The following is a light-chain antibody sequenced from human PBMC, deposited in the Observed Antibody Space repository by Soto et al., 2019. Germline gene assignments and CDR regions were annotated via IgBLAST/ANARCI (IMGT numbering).Light chain of an antibody. CDR1: GSDIAGYNY. CDR2: QVT. J-gene: IGLJ1*01. CDR3: SSFTSTTSLYV. V-gene: IGLV2-14*01. Sequence: QSVLAQPASVSGSPGQSITISCTGTGSDIAGYNYVSWFQQHPGKAPKLMMYQVTIRPSGVSNRFSGAKSGNTASLTISGLQAEDEAECYCSSFTSTTSLYVFGTGTKVTVL.